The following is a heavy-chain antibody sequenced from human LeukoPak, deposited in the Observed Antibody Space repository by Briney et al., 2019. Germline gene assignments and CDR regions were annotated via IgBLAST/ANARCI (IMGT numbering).Heavy chain of an antibody. J-gene: IGHJ6*03. CDR2: ISAYNGNT. Sequence: GASXKVSCKASGYTFTSYGISWVRQAPGQGLEWMGWISAYNGNTNYAQKLQGRVTMTTDTSTSTAYMELRSLRSDDTAVYYCARRIAYCSGGSCYSAPYYYYYMDVWGKGTTVTVSS. CDR1: GYTFTSYG. CDR3: ARRIAYCSGGSCYSAPYYYYYMDV. D-gene: IGHD2-15*01. V-gene: IGHV1-18*01.